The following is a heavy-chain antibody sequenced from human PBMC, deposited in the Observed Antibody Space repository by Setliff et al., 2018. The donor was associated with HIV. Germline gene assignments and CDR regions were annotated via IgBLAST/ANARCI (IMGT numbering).Heavy chain of an antibody. CDR3: ASGLIAPRF. J-gene: IGHJ4*02. Sequence: PSETLSLTCTVSGGSIRSGSYYWSWIRQPVGKGLEWIGRTYTSGSANYNPSLKSRVTMSVDTSKNQFSLKLSSVTAADTAVYYCASGLIAPRFWGQGTLVTVSS. D-gene: IGHD6-6*01. CDR2: TYTSGSA. CDR1: GGSIRSGSYY. V-gene: IGHV4-61*02.